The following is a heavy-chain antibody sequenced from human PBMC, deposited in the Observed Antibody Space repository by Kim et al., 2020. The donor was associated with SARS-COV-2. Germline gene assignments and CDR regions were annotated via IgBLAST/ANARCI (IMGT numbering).Heavy chain of an antibody. V-gene: IGHV3-11*06. D-gene: IGHD1-1*01. Sequence: GRFTISRDNAKNSLYLQMNSLRAEDTAVYYCARDRYNWNDGEVGARWFDPWGQGTLVTVSS. CDR3: ARDRYNWNDGEVGARWFDP. J-gene: IGHJ5*02.